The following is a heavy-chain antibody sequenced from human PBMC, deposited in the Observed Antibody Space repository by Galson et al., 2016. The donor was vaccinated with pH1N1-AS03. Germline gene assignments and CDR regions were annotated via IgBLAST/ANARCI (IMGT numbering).Heavy chain of an antibody. J-gene: IGHJ3*01. CDR3: AKDMEEWRVDAFHV. CDR2: ISGNTLKK. Sequence: SLRLSCAASGFNFEKYAMHWVRQAPGKGLEWVSGISGNTLKKTYAASVKGRFTISRDNAKNSLYLQMDSLRPEDTALYYCAKDMEEWRVDAFHVWGHGAMVIVSS. CDR1: GFNFEKYA. D-gene: IGHD3-3*01. V-gene: IGHV3-9*01.